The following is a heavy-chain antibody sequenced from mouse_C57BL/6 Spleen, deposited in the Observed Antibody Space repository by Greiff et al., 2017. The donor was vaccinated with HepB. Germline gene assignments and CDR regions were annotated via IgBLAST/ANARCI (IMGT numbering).Heavy chain of an antibody. J-gene: IGHJ4*01. Sequence: EVQLQQSGPELVKPGASVKISCKASGYTFTDYYMNWVKQSHGKSLEWIGDINPNNGGTSYNQKFKGKATLTVDKSSSTAYMELHSLTSEDSAVYYCARRDDYDEGYAMDYWGQGTSVTVSS. V-gene: IGHV1-26*01. CDR1: GYTFTDYY. CDR2: INPNNGGT. CDR3: ARRDDYDEGYAMDY. D-gene: IGHD2-4*01.